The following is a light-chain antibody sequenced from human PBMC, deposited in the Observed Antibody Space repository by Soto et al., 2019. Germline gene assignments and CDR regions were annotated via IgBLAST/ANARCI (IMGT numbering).Light chain of an antibody. V-gene: IGKV3-11*01. CDR2: DAS. CDR1: QSVSSY. CDR3: QQYYNWPRT. Sequence: EIVLTQSPATLSLSPGERATLSCRASQSVSSYLAWYQQKPGQAPRLLVYDASTRATGIPARFSGSGSGTDFTLSISSLEPEDFAVYFCQQYYNWPRTFGQGTKVEIK. J-gene: IGKJ1*01.